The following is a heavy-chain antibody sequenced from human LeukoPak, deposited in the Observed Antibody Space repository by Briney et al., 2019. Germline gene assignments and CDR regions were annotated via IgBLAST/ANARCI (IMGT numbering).Heavy chain of an antibody. J-gene: IGHJ4*02. V-gene: IGHV4-4*07. CDR2: IYSTGST. D-gene: IGHD3-10*01. CDR3: ARGTTILRGAHFDY. CDR1: GASVNGASVTTYY. Sequence: SETLSLTCTVSGASVNGASVTTYYWSWIRQPAGKGLEWIGRIYSTGSTNYNPSLKSRVTMSLDTSKSQFSLKLRSVTAADTAVYYCARGTTILRGAHFDYWGQGTLVTVSS.